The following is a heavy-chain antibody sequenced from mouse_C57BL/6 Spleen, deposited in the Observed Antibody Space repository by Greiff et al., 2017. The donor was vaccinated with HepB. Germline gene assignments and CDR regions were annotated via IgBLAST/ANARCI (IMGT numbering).Heavy chain of an antibody. CDR2: IYPGSGST. CDR3: AREGMVTTAWFAY. J-gene: IGHJ3*01. Sequence: VQLQQPGAELVKPGASVKMSCKASGYTFTSYWITWVKQRPGQGLEWIGDIYPGSGSTNYNEKFKSKATLTVDTSSSTAYMQLSSLTSEDSAVYYCAREGMVTTAWFAYWGQGTLVTVSA. D-gene: IGHD2-2*01. V-gene: IGHV1-55*01. CDR1: GYTFTSYW.